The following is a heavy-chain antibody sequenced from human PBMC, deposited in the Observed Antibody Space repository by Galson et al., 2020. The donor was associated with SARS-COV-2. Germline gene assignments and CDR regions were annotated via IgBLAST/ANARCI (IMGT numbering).Heavy chain of an antibody. D-gene: IGHD3-16*01. J-gene: IGHJ6*02. V-gene: IGHV5-51*01. CDR3: ARKGKGGGLDV. CDR1: GYSLLYW. CDR2: IYPGDPHST. Sequence: GESLKIPCKGSGYSLLYWIVWVRPMPGKGLEWVGSIYPGDPHSTIYSPSLQGQVTIPAAEAVNTASLQWSSLKASDTAMYYCARKGKGGGLDVWGQGTTVTVS.